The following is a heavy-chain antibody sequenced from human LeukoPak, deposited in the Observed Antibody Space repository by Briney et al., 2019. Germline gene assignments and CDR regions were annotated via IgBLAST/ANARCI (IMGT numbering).Heavy chain of an antibody. CDR1: GFTFSSYA. D-gene: IGHD4-23*01. Sequence: PEGSLRLSCAASGFTFSSYAMSWVRQAPGKGLEWVSAISGSGGSTYYADSVKGRFTISRGNSKNTLYLQMNSLRAEDTAVYYCAKDSVTYGGNSGDAFDIWGQGTMVTVSS. CDR2: ISGSGGST. J-gene: IGHJ3*02. CDR3: AKDSVTYGGNSGDAFDI. V-gene: IGHV3-23*01.